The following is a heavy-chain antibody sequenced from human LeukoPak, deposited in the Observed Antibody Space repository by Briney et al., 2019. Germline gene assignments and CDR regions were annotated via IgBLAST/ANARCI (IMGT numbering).Heavy chain of an antibody. Sequence: SETLSLTRTVSGGSISSYYWSWIRQPPGKGLEWIGYIYYSGSTNYNPSLKSRVTISVDTSKNQFSLKLSSVTAADTAVYYCALLTGYTRGLDYWGQGTLVTVSS. J-gene: IGHJ4*02. V-gene: IGHV4-59*01. D-gene: IGHD3-9*01. CDR3: ALLTGYTRGLDY. CDR1: GGSISSYY. CDR2: IYYSGST.